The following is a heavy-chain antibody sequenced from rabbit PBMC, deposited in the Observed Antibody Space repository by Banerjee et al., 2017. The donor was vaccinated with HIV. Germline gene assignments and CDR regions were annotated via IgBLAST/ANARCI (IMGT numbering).Heavy chain of an antibody. Sequence: QEQLMESGGGLVQPGGSLKLSCKASGFDFSRTGVNWVRQAPGKGLEWIGYIDPLFGITYYANWVNGRFSISRENAQNTVFLQMTSLTAADTATYFCARDGTGGSYFALWGQGTLVTVS. CDR3: ARDGTGGSYFAL. D-gene: IGHD8-1*01. J-gene: IGHJ4*01. CDR1: GFDFSRTG. CDR2: IDPLFGIT. V-gene: IGHV1S47*01.